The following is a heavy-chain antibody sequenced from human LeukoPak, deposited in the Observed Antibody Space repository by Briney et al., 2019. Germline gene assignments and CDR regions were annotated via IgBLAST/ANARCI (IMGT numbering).Heavy chain of an antibody. V-gene: IGHV3-9*01. D-gene: IGHD6-19*01. Sequence: GGSLRLSCAASGFTFDDYAMHWVWQTPGKGLEWVSGINWKSGSIGYADSVKGRFTISRDNAKNSLYLQMNSLRPEDTAFYYCAKDKGSGWSGIDYWGQGTLVTVSS. CDR3: AKDKGSGWSGIDY. J-gene: IGHJ4*02. CDR2: INWKSGSI. CDR1: GFTFDDYA.